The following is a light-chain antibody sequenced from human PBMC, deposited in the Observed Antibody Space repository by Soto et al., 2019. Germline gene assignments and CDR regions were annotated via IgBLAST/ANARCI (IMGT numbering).Light chain of an antibody. CDR1: SSDIGSYNL. CDR2: EDN. J-gene: IGLJ1*01. V-gene: IGLV2-23*01. CDR3: CSYVGNNNNFV. Sequence: QSALTQPASVSASPGQSITISCTGTSSDIGSYNLVSWYQKHPDKAPRLIIYEDNKRPSGVSSRFSGSKSASTASLTISGLQAEDEADYYCCSYVGNNNNFVFGDGTKVTVL.